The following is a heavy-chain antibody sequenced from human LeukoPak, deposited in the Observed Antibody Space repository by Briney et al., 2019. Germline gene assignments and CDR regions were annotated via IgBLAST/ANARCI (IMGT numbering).Heavy chain of an antibody. CDR1: EYTFTGYY. CDR3: ARGRRQLVRHYYYYYGMDV. CDR2: INPNSGGT. Sequence: GASVRVSCKASEYTFTGYYMHWVRQAPGQGLEWMGWINPNSGGTNYAQKFQGRVTMTRNTSISTAYMELSSLRSEDTAVYYCARGRRQLVRHYYYYYGMDVWGQGTTVTVSS. J-gene: IGHJ6*02. D-gene: IGHD6-6*01. V-gene: IGHV1-2*02.